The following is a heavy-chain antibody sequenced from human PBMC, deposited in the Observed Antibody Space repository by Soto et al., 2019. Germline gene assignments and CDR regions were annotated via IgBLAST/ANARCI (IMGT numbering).Heavy chain of an antibody. CDR1: GFSFSSYA. J-gene: IGHJ5*02. D-gene: IGHD6-19*01. V-gene: IGHV3-30-3*01. Sequence: GGSLRLSWTAPGFSFSSYAMYLFRQASGEGLEGVAVISHDGINKHYADSVKGRVTVSRDNSNHSLDLQRNSLRGEDTVMYYCARDMYGSDYLVKWFERWGQGTLVTVAS. CDR3: ARDMYGSDYLVKWFER. CDR2: ISHDGINK.